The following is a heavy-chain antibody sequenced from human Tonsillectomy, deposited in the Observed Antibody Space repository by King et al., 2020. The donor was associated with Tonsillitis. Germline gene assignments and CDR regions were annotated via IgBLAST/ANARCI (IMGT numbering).Heavy chain of an antibody. V-gene: IGHV3-9*01. CDR3: VKSISMIAVLPWISFDY. CDR1: GFTFDDYG. CDR2: ITWNSDKI. J-gene: IGHJ4*02. D-gene: IGHD3-22*01. Sequence: VQLVESGGGLVQPGRSLRLSCAASGFTFDDYGMHWVRQAPGKGLEWVSGITWNSDKIGYADSVKGRFTISRDNAKNSLFLQMNSLRAEDTALYYCVKSISMIAVLPWISFDYWGQGTLVAVSS.